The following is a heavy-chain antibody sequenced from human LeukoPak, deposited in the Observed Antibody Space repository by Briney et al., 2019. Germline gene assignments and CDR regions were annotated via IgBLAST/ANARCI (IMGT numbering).Heavy chain of an antibody. J-gene: IGHJ4*02. CDR2: ISASGGTT. D-gene: IGHD4-17*01. CDR1: GFTFTTYA. Sequence: AGGSLRLSCAASGFTFTTYAMSWVRQAPGRGLEWVSAISASGGTTFYADSVKGRFTISRDNSRNTLYLQMNSLRAEDTAVYYCAKSTYGDYQAFDYWGQGTLVTVSS. CDR3: AKSTYGDYQAFDY. V-gene: IGHV3-23*01.